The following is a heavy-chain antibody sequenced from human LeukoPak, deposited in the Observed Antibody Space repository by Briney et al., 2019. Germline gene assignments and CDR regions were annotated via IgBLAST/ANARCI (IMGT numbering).Heavy chain of an antibody. CDR3: ARGGLLWFGELSPNWFDP. CDR2: IKQDGSEK. V-gene: IGHV3-7*03. J-gene: IGHJ5*02. CDR1: GFTFSSYW. D-gene: IGHD3-10*01. Sequence: TGGSLRLSCAASGFTFSSYWMSWVRQAPGKGLEWVANIKQDGSEKYYVDSVKGRFAISRDNAKNSLYLQMNSLRAEDTALYYCARGGLLWFGELSPNWFDPWGQGTLVTVSS.